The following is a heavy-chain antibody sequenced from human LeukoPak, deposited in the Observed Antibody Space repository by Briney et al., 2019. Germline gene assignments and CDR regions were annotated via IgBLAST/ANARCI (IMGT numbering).Heavy chain of an antibody. CDR1: GYTFTSYY. J-gene: IGHJ5*02. Sequence: SVKVSCMASGYTFTSYYMHWVRQAPGQGREWMGIINPSGGSTSYAQKFQGRVTMTRDTSTSTVYVELNSLRSEATAGYYCARIPVGGLNWFEPWGQRNLVTVSS. V-gene: IGHV1-46*01. CDR3: ARIPVGGLNWFEP. CDR2: INPSGGST. D-gene: IGHD1-26*01.